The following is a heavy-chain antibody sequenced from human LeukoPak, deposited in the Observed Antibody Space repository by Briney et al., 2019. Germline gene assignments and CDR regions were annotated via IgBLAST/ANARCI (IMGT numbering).Heavy chain of an antibody. CDR3: ARVKGQTVTRPLDADYYMDV. CDR2: INPNSGGT. D-gene: IGHD4-11*01. V-gene: IGHV1-2*06. CDR1: VYTFTGYY. J-gene: IGHJ6*03. Sequence: ASVKVSCKASVYTFTGYYMHWVRQAPGQGLEWMGRINPNSGGTNHAQKFQGRLTMTRDTYTSTAYIEPARRRCADPSLYLCARVKGQTVTRPLDADYYMDVWGKGTTVTVSS.